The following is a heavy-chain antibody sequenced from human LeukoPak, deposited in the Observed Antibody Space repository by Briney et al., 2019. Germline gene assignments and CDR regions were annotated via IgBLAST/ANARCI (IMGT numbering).Heavy chain of an antibody. J-gene: IGHJ4*02. Sequence: SQTLSLTCAISGDSVSRNSAAWNWLRQSPSRGLEWLGRTYYRSNWNNDYAVSVRSRITINPDTSKNQFSLQLNSVTPEDTAVYYCARSTGPIDCWGQGTLVTVSS. CDR1: GDSVSRNSAA. CDR3: ARSTGPIDC. CDR2: TYYRSNWNN. D-gene: IGHD1-1*01. V-gene: IGHV6-1*01.